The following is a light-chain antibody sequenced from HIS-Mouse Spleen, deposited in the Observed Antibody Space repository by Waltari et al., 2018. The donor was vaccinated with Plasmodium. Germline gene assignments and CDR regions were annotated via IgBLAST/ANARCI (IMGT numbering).Light chain of an antibody. Sequence: DIVMTQSPDSLAVSLGERATINCKSSQSVLYSSNNKNYLAWYQQKPGQTPKLLIYWASTRESGVPDRFSGSGSGKDFTLTISSLQAEDVAVYYCQQYYSTPYTFGQGTKLEIK. CDR3: QQYYSTPYT. J-gene: IGKJ2*01. CDR2: WAS. CDR1: QSVLYSSNNKNY. V-gene: IGKV4-1*01.